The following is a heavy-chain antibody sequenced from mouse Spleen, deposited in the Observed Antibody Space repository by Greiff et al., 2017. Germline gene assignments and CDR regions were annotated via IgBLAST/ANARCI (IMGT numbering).Heavy chain of an antibody. V-gene: IGHV3-6*01. J-gene: IGHJ4*01. CDR3: ARGGVSMDY. CDR2: ISYDGSN. Sequence: EVQLVESGPGLVKPSQSLSLTCSVTGYSITSGYYWNWVRQFPGNKLEWMGYISYDGSNNYNPSLKNRISITRDTSKNQFFLKLNSVTTEDTATYYCARGGVSMDYWGQGTSVTVSS. CDR1: GYSITSGYY.